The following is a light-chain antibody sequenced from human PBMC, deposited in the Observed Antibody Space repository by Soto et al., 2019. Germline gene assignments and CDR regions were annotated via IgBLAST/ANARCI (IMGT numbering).Light chain of an antibody. V-gene: IGKV3D-15*01. CDR3: QQYNNWPPIT. CDR1: QSVSSN. J-gene: IGKJ5*01. CDR2: GAS. Sequence: EIVLTQSPGTLSLSPGERATLSCRASQSVSSNYITWYQQKPGQAPRRLIFGASSRATGIPDRFSGSGSGTEFTLTISSLQSEDFAVYYCQQYNNWPPITFGQGTRLEIK.